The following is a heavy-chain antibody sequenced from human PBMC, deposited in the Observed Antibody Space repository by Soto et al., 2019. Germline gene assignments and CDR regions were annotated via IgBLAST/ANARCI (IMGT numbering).Heavy chain of an antibody. CDR1: GFTVSSNY. V-gene: IGHV3-23*01. J-gene: IGHJ4*02. Sequence: GGSLRLSCAASGFTVSSNYMSWVRQAPGKGLEWVSAISGSGGSTYYADSVKGRFTISRDNSKNTLYLQMNSLRAEDTAVYYCAKDVGPTMIEMDWGQGTLVTVSS. CDR3: AKDVGPTMIEMD. CDR2: ISGSGGST. D-gene: IGHD3-22*01.